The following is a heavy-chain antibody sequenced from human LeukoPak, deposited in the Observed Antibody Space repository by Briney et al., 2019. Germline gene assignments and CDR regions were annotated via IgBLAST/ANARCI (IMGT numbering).Heavy chain of an antibody. D-gene: IGHD5-18*01. CDR1: GFTFSRYG. J-gene: IGHJ4*02. Sequence: GGSLRLSCAASGFTFSRYGMHWVRQTPGKGLEWVAVISYDASNKYYADSVKGRFTISRDNSKNTLYLQMNSLRAEDTAVYYRAKSHGYSYGFDYWGQGTLVTVSS. CDR3: AKSHGYSYGFDY. CDR2: ISYDASNK. V-gene: IGHV3-30*18.